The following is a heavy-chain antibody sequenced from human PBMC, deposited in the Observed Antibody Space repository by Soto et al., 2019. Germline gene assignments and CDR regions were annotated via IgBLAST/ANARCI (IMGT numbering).Heavy chain of an antibody. CDR3: TTHRDYVDY. CDR1: GFSFSASA. CDR2: IRNKANNYAT. Sequence: EVQLVESGGGLVQPGGSLRLSCAASGFSFSASAMHWVRQASGKGLEWVGRIRNKANNYATAYGASVKGRFTISRDDSKNTAYLQMNSLKIEDTAGYYCTTHRDYVDYWGQGTLVTVSS. J-gene: IGHJ4*02. V-gene: IGHV3-73*01.